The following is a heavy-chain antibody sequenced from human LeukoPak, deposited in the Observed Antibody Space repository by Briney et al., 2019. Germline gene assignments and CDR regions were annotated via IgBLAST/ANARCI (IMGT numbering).Heavy chain of an antibody. CDR3: ARGLSSGIANDY. V-gene: IGHV4-39*01. J-gene: IGHJ4*02. Sequence: SETLSLTCTVSGGSISSSCYYWGWIRQPPGKGLEWIGSIYYSGSTYYNPSLKSRVTISVDTSKNQFSLKLSSVTAADTAVYYCARGLSSGIANDYWGQGTLVTVSS. CDR1: GGSISSSCYY. CDR2: IYYSGST. D-gene: IGHD1-26*01.